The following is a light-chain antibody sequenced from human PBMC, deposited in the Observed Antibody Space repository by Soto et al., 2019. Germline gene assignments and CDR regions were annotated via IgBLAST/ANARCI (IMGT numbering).Light chain of an antibody. CDR2: GAS. J-gene: IGKJ1*01. Sequence: EVMLTQSPGTLSLSPGERATLCCRASRSIFSNYLAWYQQKSGQAPRLLIYGASNRATGIPDRFSGSGSGTDFTLTISRLEPEDFAVYYCQQYGTSPRTFGQGTKVEFK. CDR1: RSIFSNY. CDR3: QQYGTSPRT. V-gene: IGKV3-20*01.